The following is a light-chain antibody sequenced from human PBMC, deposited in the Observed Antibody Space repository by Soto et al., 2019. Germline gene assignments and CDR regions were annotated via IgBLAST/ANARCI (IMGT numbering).Light chain of an antibody. V-gene: IGLV2-14*01. CDR3: SSYISSSIDYV. CDR2: EVS. Sequence: QSALTQPASVSGSPGQSSTISCTRTSSDVGGYNYVSWYQQHPGKAPKLVIYEVSNRPSGVSNRFSGSKSGNTASLTISGLQAEDEADYYCSSYISSSIDYVFGTGTKLTVL. J-gene: IGLJ1*01. CDR1: SSDVGGYNY.